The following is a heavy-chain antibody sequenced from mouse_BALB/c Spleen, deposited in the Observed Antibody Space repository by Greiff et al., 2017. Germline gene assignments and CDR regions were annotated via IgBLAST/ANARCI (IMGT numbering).Heavy chain of an antibody. Sequence: QVQLQQSGAELVRPGVSVKISCKGSGYTFTDYAMHWVKQSHAKSLEWIGVISTYYGDASYNQKFKGKATMTVDKSSSTAYMELARLTSEDSAIYYCARYYDYGGYFDYWGQGTTLTVSS. CDR2: ISTYYGDA. V-gene: IGHV1S137*01. CDR1: GYTFTDYA. CDR3: ARYYDYGGYFDY. J-gene: IGHJ2*01. D-gene: IGHD2-4*01.